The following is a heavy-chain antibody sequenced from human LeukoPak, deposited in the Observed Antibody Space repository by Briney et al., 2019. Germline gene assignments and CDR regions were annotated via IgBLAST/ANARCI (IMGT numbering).Heavy chain of an antibody. CDR3: ARDGDGAFDI. J-gene: IGHJ3*02. D-gene: IGHD7-27*01. Sequence: GGSLRLSCAASGFTVSSNYMSWVRQAPGKGLEWVSVTYSGGSAYYADSVKGRFTISRDNSKNTLYLQMNSLRAEDTAVYYCARDGDGAFDIWGQGTMVTVSS. CDR1: GFTVSSNY. CDR2: TYSGGSA. V-gene: IGHV3-53*01.